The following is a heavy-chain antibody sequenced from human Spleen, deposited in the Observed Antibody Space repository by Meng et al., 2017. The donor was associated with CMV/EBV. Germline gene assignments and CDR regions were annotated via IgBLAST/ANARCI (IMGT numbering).Heavy chain of an antibody. V-gene: IGHV3-66*02. J-gene: IGHJ6*02. D-gene: IGHD3-3*01. CDR2: IYSGGNT. Sequence: GESLKISCAASGFTVSRNYMSWVRQAPGKRPEWVSIIYSGGNTYYADSVKGRFTISRDNSENTLYLQMNSLRPEDTAVYYCARPIYYDYWSGPGGMDVWGQGTTVTVSS. CDR1: GFTVSRNY. CDR3: ARPIYYDYWSGPGGMDV.